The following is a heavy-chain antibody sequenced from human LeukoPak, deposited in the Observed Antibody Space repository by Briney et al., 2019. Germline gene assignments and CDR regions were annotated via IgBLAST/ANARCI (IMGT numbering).Heavy chain of an antibody. J-gene: IGHJ4*02. CDR1: GFSFSSCA. D-gene: IGHD3-22*01. CDR2: ISYDGSKK. Sequence: GGSLRLSCAASGFSFSSCAMHWVRQAPGKGLEWVAVISYDGSKKYYADSVKGRFTISRDDSKNTLYLQMNSLRAEDTAVYYCATDRGNSGYLDYWGREPWSPSPQ. V-gene: IGHV3-30-3*01. CDR3: ATDRGNSGYLDY.